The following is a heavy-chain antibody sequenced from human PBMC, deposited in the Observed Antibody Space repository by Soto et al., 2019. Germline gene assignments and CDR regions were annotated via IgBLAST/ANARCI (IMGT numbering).Heavy chain of an antibody. V-gene: IGHV1-58*01. CDR1: GFTFTSSA. J-gene: IGHJ5*02. D-gene: IGHD3-3*01. Sequence: SVKVSCKASGFTFTSSAVQCVRQARGQRLEWIGWIVVGSGNTNYAQKFQERVTITRDMSTSTAYMELSSLRSEDTAVYYCAAGRITIFGVVSKFDPWGQGTLVTVSS. CDR3: AAGRITIFGVVSKFDP. CDR2: IVVGSGNT.